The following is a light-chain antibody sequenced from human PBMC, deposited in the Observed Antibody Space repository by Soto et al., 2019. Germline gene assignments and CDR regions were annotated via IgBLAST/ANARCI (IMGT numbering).Light chain of an antibody. J-gene: IGLJ2*01. CDR1: TGVVTSGHY. CDR2: DTS. Sequence: QAVVTQEPSLTVSPGGTVTLTCGPSTGVVTSGHYPYWFQQKPGQAPRALIYDTSNKHSWTPAGFSGSLLGGKAALTLSGAQAEDEAEYYCLLSYVGARVFGGGTKVTVL. V-gene: IGLV7-46*01. CDR3: LLSYVGARV.